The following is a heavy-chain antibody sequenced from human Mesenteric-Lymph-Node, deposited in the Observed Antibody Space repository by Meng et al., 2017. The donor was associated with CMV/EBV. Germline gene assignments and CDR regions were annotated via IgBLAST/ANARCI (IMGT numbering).Heavy chain of an antibody. J-gene: IGHJ4*02. CDR3: SGGTPGDFDY. D-gene: IGHD3-16*01. Sequence: GGSLRLSCAASGVTFSSYSMNWVRQAPGKGLEWVSSISSSSSYIYYADSVKGRFTISRDNAKNSLYLKMNSLRDEDTAVYYCSGGTPGDFDYWGQGTLVTVSS. CDR1: GVTFSSYS. V-gene: IGHV3-21*01. CDR2: ISSSSSYI.